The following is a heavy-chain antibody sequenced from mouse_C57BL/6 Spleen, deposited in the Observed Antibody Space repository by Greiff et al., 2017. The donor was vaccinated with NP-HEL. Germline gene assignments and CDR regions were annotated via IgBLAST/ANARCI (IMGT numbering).Heavy chain of an antibody. CDR1: GFTFTDYY. CDR2: IRNKANGYTT. Sequence: EVHLVESGGGLVQPGGSLSLSCAASGFTFTDYYMSWVRQPPGKALEWLGFIRNKANGYTTEYSASVKGRFTISRDNSQSILYLQMNALRAEDSATYYCARWNYYGSSYHYFDYWGQGTTLTVSS. CDR3: ARWNYYGSSYHYFDY. J-gene: IGHJ2*01. V-gene: IGHV7-3*01. D-gene: IGHD1-1*01.